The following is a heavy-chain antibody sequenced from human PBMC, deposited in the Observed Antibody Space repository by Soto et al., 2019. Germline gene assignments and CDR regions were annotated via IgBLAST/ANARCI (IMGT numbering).Heavy chain of an antibody. CDR2: IWYDGSNK. CDR1: GFTFSSYG. Sequence: QVQLVESGGGVVQPGRSLRLSCAASGFTFSSYGMHWVRPAPGKGLEWVAVIWYDGSNKYYADSVKGRFTISRDNSKNTLYLQRNCLRAADTAVYYCARGLGWFGEVQYCRNFWGQGTTVTVSS. D-gene: IGHD3-10*01. V-gene: IGHV3-33*01. CDR3: ARGLGWFGEVQYCRNF. J-gene: IGHJ6*01.